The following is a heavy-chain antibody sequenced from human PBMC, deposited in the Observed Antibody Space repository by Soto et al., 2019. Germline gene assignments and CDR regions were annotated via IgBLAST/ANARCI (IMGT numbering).Heavy chain of an antibody. D-gene: IGHD3-16*01. J-gene: IGHJ4*02. CDR2: IYRDGRT. Sequence: EVQLVESGGGLIQPGESLRLSCAASGFTVSISYMSWVRQAPGKGLEWVSTIYRDGRTFYADSVEGRFTISRDNSKNTLYLQMNSLRVEDTATYYCARGKGIGGYGSSDYWGQGTLVTVSS. V-gene: IGHV3-53*01. CDR1: GFTVSISY. CDR3: ARGKGIGGYGSSDY.